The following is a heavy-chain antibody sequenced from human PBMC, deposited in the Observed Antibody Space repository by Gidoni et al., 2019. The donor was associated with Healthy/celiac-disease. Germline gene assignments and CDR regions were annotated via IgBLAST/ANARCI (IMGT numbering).Heavy chain of an antibody. CDR1: GFTFSSYA. D-gene: IGHD2-2*01. J-gene: IGHJ4*02. CDR2: ISGSGGST. CDR3: AKVGAIVVVPAATKDLRHSFDY. Sequence: EVQLLESGGGLVQPGGSLRLSCAASGFTFSSYAMSWVRQAPGKGLEWVSAISGSGGSTYYADSVKGRFTISRDNSKNTLYLQMNSLRAEDTAVYYCAKVGAIVVVPAATKDLRHSFDYWGQGTLVTVSS. V-gene: IGHV3-23*01.